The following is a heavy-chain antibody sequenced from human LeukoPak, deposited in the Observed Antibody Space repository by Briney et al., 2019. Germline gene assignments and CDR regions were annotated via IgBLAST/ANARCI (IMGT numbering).Heavy chain of an antibody. Sequence: SKTLSLTCTVSGGSISSGSYYWSWIRQPAGKGLEWIGRIYTSGSTNYNPSLKSRVTISVDTSKNQFSLKLSSVTAADTAVYYCARDIVVVPAAMGDYYYYYMDVWGKGTTVTISS. V-gene: IGHV4-61*02. J-gene: IGHJ6*03. D-gene: IGHD2-2*01. CDR2: IYTSGST. CDR1: GGSISSGSYY. CDR3: ARDIVVVPAAMGDYYYYYMDV.